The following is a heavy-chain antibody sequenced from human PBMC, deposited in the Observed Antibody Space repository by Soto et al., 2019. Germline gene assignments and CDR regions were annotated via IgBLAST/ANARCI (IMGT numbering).Heavy chain of an antibody. J-gene: IGHJ4*02. CDR2: IYWDDTK. D-gene: IGHD1-26*01. Sequence: QITLKESGPTLVKPTQTLTLTCTFSGFSLGTDRAGVGWIRQPPGKALEWLAVIYWDDTKTYRPSLKSRLTITKDTSNYQVALTMSSMDPVDTATYYCAHAYGGRSLYWGQGTLVTVSS. CDR1: GFSLGTDRAG. CDR3: AHAYGGRSLY. V-gene: IGHV2-5*02.